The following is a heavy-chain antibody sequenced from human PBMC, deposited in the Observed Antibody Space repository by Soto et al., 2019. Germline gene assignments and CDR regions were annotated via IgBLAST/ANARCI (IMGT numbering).Heavy chain of an antibody. V-gene: IGHV3-23*01. CDR1: GFSFSDCA. Sequence: TGGSLRLSCKASGFSFSDCAMTWVRQAPGKGLEWVSVISGSGDNTFYAASVKGRFALSRDNSKNVLYLQMNSLSADDAAVYFCAKGSAITVYRVDIHFDYWGLGTLVTVSS. J-gene: IGHJ4*01. CDR2: ISGSGDNT. CDR3: AKGSAITVYRVDIHFDY. D-gene: IGHD3-10*01.